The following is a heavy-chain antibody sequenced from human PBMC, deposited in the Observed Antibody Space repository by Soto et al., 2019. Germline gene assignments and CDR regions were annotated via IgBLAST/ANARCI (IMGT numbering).Heavy chain of an antibody. Sequence: ASVKVSCKASAYTFTGYYMHWVRQAPGQGLEWMGWINPNSGGTNYAQKFQGWVTMTRDTSISTAYMELSRLRSDDTAVYYCAREDILTTFDYWGQGTLVTVSS. J-gene: IGHJ4*02. CDR3: AREDILTTFDY. CDR1: AYTFTGYY. D-gene: IGHD3-9*01. CDR2: INPNSGGT. V-gene: IGHV1-2*04.